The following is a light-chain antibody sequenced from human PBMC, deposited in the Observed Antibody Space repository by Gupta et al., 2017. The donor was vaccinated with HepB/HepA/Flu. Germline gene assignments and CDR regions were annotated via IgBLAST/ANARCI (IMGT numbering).Light chain of an antibody. V-gene: IGLV3-1*01. CDR1: NLGDKY. CDR3: QAWDSSTACEV. J-gene: IGLJ2*01. CDR2: QDS. Sequence: SYELPQPPSVSVSPGQTASITCSGDNLGDKYACWYQQKPGQSPVLVIYQDSKRPSGIPERFSGSNSGNTATLTISGTQAMDEADYYCQAWDSSTACEVFGGGTKLTVL.